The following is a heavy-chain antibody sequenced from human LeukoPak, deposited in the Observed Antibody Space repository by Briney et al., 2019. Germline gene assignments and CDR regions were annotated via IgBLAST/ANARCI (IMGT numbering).Heavy chain of an antibody. V-gene: IGHV3-30*19. CDR2: ISYDGSNK. J-gene: IGHJ4*02. Sequence: GGSLRLSCTASGFNFGTYGMHWVRQAPGKGLEWVAVISYDGSNKYYADSVKGRFTISRDNSKNTLYLQMNSLRAEDTAVYYCARHTVGFDYWGQGTLVTVSS. D-gene: IGHD4-11*01. CDR1: GFNFGTYG. CDR3: ARHTVGFDY.